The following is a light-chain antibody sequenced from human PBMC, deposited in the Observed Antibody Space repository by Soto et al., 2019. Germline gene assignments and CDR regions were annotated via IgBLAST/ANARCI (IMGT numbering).Light chain of an antibody. J-gene: IGKJ1*01. V-gene: IGKV1-39*01. CDR1: QTTSHY. Sequence: DIQMTQSPSSLSASVGDRVTITCRASQTTSHYLNWYQEKPGKAPKLLIYAASSLQSGVPSRFSGSGSGTDFTLTISSPQPEDFATYYCQQSYSTRWTFGQGTKVEIK. CDR2: AAS. CDR3: QQSYSTRWT.